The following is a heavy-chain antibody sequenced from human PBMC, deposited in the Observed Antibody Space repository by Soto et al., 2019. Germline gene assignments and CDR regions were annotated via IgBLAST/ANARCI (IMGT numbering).Heavy chain of an antibody. CDR2: IYYSGST. D-gene: IGHD3-22*01. V-gene: IGHV4-39*01. CDR1: GGSISSSSYY. Sequence: PSETLSLTCTVSGGSISSSSYYWGWIRQPAGKGLEWIGSIYYSGSTYYNPSLKSRVTISVDTSKNQFSLKLSSVTAADTAVYYCARQLRSYYDSSGSLYYFDYWGQGNLVTVPQ. CDR3: ARQLRSYYDSSGSLYYFDY. J-gene: IGHJ4*02.